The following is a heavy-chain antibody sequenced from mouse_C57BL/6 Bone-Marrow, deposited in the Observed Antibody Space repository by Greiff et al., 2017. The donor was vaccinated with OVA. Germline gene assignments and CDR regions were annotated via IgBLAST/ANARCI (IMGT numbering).Heavy chain of an antibody. CDR3: ARKHYAWYFDV. CDR1: GYAFSSYC. Sequence: VQLQQSGAELVKPGASVKISCKASGYAFSSYCMNWVKQRPGKGLEWIGQINPGHGDTTYNGKFKGKATLTAATSSTTAFMQLSSQTSEDYAVEFCARKHYAWYFDVWGTGTTVTVSS. V-gene: IGHV1-80*01. CDR2: INPGHGDT. D-gene: IGHD1-1*01. J-gene: IGHJ1*03.